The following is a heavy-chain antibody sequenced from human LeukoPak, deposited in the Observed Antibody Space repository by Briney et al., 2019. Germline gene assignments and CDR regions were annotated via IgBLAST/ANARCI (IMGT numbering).Heavy chain of an antibody. Sequence: ASVKVSCKASGYTFTGYYMHWGRQAPGQGLEGMGWINPNSGGTNYAQKFQGRVNMTRDTSISTAYMELSRLRSDDTAVYYCARRSIAAGYDYWGQGTLVPVSS. V-gene: IGHV1-2*02. CDR2: INPNSGGT. J-gene: IGHJ4*02. D-gene: IGHD6-6*01. CDR1: GYTFTGYY. CDR3: ARRSIAAGYDY.